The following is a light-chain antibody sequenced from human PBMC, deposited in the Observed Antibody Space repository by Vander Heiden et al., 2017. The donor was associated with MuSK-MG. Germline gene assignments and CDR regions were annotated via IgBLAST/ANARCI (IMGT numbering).Light chain of an antibody. Sequence: EVILTQSPASPSVSPGERATLSCRVGEKESPRYVAWYQQRPGQAPRLLMYAASDRAPGIPDRFSGSWSGTDFTLTISRVESEDVAVYYCQLYGSSPPTFGRGTKVDVK. CDR3: QLYGSSPPT. CDR2: AAS. V-gene: IGKV3-20*01. J-gene: IGKJ1*01. CDR1: EKESPRY.